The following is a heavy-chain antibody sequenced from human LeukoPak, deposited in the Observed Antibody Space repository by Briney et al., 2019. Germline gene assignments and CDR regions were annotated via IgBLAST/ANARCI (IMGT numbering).Heavy chain of an antibody. J-gene: IGHJ4*02. CDR3: AKGGCRGTCNPLAY. CDR2: ASDSDGST. Sequence: PGGSLRLSCAASGFTFSGSGMSRVRQAPGKRLEWISSASDSDGSTYYADSLKGQFTISRDNSKNTLYLQMNNLRAEDTAVYYCAKGGCRGTCNPLAYWGQGALVTVSP. CDR1: GFTFSGSG. V-gene: IGHV3-23*01. D-gene: IGHD2-15*01.